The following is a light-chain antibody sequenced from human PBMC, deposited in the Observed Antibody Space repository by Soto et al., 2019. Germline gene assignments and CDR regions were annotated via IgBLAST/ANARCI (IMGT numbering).Light chain of an antibody. CDR1: SSDVGGYNY. CDR3: NSYAGSNNFDVV. Sequence: QSVLTQPPSASGSPGQSVTISCTGTSSDVGGYNYVSWYQQHPGKAPKLMIYEVSKRPSGVPDRFSGSKSGNTASLTVSGLPAEDEADYYCNSYAGSNNFDVVFGGGTKLTVL. CDR2: EVS. V-gene: IGLV2-8*01. J-gene: IGLJ2*01.